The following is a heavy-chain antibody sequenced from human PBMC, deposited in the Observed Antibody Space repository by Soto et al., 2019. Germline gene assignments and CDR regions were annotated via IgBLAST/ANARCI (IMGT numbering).Heavy chain of an antibody. J-gene: IGHJ5*02. Sequence: PGESLKISCKGSGYSFTSYWIGWVRQMPGKGLEWMGIIYPGDSDTRYSPSFQGQVTISADKSISTAYLQWSSLKASDTAMYYYPRHGRLAVAANWFDPWGQGTLVTVSS. CDR2: IYPGDSDT. V-gene: IGHV5-51*01. CDR1: GYSFTSYW. D-gene: IGHD6-19*01. CDR3: PRHGRLAVAANWFDP.